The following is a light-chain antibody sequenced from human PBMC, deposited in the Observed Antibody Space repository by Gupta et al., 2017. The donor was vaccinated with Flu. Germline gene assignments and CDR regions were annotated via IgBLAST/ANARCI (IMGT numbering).Light chain of an antibody. Sequence: SYELTQPPSVSVSPGQTASITCSGDKLGDKYACWYQQKPGQSTVLVIYQDSKRPSGIPERFSGSNSGNTATLTISGTQAMDDADYYCQAWDSSTAVFGGGTKLTVL. CDR3: QAWDSSTAV. J-gene: IGLJ3*02. CDR2: QDS. V-gene: IGLV3-1*01. CDR1: KLGDKY.